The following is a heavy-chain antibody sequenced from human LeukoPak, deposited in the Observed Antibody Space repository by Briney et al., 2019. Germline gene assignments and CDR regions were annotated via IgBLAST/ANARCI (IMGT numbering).Heavy chain of an antibody. J-gene: IGHJ4*02. D-gene: IGHD3-3*01. CDR2: INPNSGGT. Sequence: ASVKVSCKASGYTFTGYYMHWVRQAPGQGLEWMGRINPNSGGTNYAQKFQGRVTMTRDTSISTAYMELSRLRSDDTAVYYCARGFYDFWSGYQTTPLGYWGQGTLVTVSS. CDR3: ARGFYDFWSGYQTTPLGY. CDR1: GYTFTGYY. V-gene: IGHV1-2*06.